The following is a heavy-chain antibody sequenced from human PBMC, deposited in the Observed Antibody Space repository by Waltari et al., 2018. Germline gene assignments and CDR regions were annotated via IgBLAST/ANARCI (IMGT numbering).Heavy chain of an antibody. CDR1: GGSISSSSYY. Sequence: QLQLQESGPGLVKPSETLSITCTVSGGSISSSSYYWGWIRQPPGKGLEWIGSIYYSGSTYYNPSLKSRVTISVDTSKNQFSLKLSSVTAADTAVYYCATLDGVNAFDIWGQGTMVTVSS. J-gene: IGHJ3*02. CDR3: ATLDGVNAFDI. CDR2: IYYSGST. D-gene: IGHD2-21*01. V-gene: IGHV4-39*01.